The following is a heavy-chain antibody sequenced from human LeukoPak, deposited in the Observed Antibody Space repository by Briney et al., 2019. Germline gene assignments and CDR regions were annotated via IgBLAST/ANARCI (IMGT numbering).Heavy chain of an antibody. D-gene: IGHD1-26*01. CDR1: GGSFSGYY. CDR3: ARDGAILDY. V-gene: IGHV4-34*01. J-gene: IGHJ4*02. CDR2: INHSGST. Sequence: SETLSLTCAVYGGSFSGYYWSWIRQPPGKGLEWIGEINHSGSTNYNPSLKSRVTISVDTSKNQFSLKLSSVTAADTAVYYRARDGAILDYWGQGTLVTVSS.